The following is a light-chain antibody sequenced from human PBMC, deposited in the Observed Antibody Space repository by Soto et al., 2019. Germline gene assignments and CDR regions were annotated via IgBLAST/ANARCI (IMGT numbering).Light chain of an antibody. CDR2: YAS. J-gene: IGKJ4*01. V-gene: IGKV3-15*01. CDR3: QQFHRSPFT. Sequence: EIVMTQSPATLSVSPGERVTLSCRASQNVVNNLAWYQHKPGQAPKLLISYASTGVTVSPARFIVSGYGTEVTLLIISLRSEDVAVYYCQQFHRSPFTFGGGAKVEI. CDR1: QNVVNN.